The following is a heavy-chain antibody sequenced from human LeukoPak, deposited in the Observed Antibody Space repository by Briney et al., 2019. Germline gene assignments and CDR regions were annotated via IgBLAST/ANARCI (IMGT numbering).Heavy chain of an antibody. CDR2: INTDGSST. CDR1: GFTFSSYW. J-gene: IGHJ2*01. V-gene: IGHV3-74*01. CDR3: ARPTGRGFDL. Sequence: PGGSLRLSCAASGFTFSSYWMHWVRQAPGKGLIWVSHINTDGSSTRYADSVKGRFTISRGNAKNTLYLQMNSLRAEDTAVYYCARPTGRGFDLWGRGTLVTVSS. D-gene: IGHD3-9*01.